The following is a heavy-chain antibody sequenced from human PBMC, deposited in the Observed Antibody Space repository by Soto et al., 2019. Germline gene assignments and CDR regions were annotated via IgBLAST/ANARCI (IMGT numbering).Heavy chain of an antibody. V-gene: IGHV4-34*01. J-gene: IGHJ4*02. D-gene: IGHD5-12*01. CDR3: GIHRCGAYDVDC. Sequence: QVQLQQWGAGLLKPSETLSLTCAVSGESFSGYWSWFRQPPGKGLEWIGEINHGGVTVYNPSRKSRVSISVATSNELLSLGLNSVTAAATAVYDCGIHRCGAYDVDCWGQGALVTVSS. CDR1: GESFSGY. CDR2: INHGGVT.